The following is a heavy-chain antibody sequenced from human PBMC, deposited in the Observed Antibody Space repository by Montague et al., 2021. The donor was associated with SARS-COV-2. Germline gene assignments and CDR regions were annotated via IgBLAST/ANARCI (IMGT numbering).Heavy chain of an antibody. V-gene: IGHV3-33*01. Sequence: SLRLSCAASGFTFSIYGMHWVRQAPGKGLEWVAVIWYDGSNKYYADSVKGRFTISRDNSKNTLYLQMNSLRAEDTAVYYCARDQVNTIFGVGYYYYYGMEIWGLGTTVTVSS. CDR1: GFTFSIYG. CDR3: ARDQVNTIFGVGYYYYYGMEI. D-gene: IGHD3-3*01. J-gene: IGHJ6*02. CDR2: IWYDGSNK.